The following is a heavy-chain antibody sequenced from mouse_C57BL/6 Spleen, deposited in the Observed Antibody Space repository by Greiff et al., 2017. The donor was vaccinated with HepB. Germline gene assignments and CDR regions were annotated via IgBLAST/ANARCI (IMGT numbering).Heavy chain of an antibody. D-gene: IGHD2-5*01. CDR2: ISSGSSTI. Sequence: DVMLVESGGGLVKPGGSLKLSCAASGFTFSDYGMHWVRQAPEKGLEWVAYISSGSSTIYYADTVKGRFTISRDNAKNTLFLQMTSLRSEDTAMYYCARHYSKGGYFDVWGTGTTVTVSS. J-gene: IGHJ1*03. V-gene: IGHV5-17*01. CDR1: GFTFSDYG. CDR3: ARHYSKGGYFDV.